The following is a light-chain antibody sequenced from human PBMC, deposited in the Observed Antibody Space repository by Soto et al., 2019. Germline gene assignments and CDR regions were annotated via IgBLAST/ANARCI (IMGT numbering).Light chain of an antibody. CDR1: QSVTGRY. J-gene: IGKJ1*01. Sequence: EVVLTQSPGTLSLSPGERATLSCRASQSVTGRYLAWYQQRPGQAPRLLIYGASSRATDIPDRFSGSGSGTDFTLTITRLEPEDFAVYFCQQYGSSPTFGQGTKVEIK. CDR3: QQYGSSPT. V-gene: IGKV3-20*01. CDR2: GAS.